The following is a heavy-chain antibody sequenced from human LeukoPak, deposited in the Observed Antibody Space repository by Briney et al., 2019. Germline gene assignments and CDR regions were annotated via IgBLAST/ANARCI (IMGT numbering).Heavy chain of an antibody. Sequence: PSETLSLTCTVSGGSISGSSFYWGGIRQPPGQGLEWIGDIYYSGTTYYNPSLKSRVTISVNTSKNQFSLKLSSVTAADTAVYYCARHTCRGGSCYSRSSENDAFDIWGQGTMVTVSS. CDR2: IYYSGTT. CDR3: ARHTCRGGSCYSRSSENDAFDI. CDR1: GGSISGSSFY. J-gene: IGHJ3*02. D-gene: IGHD2-15*01. V-gene: IGHV4-39*07.